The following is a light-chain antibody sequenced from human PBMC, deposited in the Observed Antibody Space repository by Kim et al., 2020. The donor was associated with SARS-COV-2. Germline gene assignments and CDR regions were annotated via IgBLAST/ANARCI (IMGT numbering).Light chain of an antibody. Sequence: EIVMTQSPATLSVSPGERATLSCRASQRLNSNLAWYQQKPGQAPRLLIYAASTRATGIPARFSGSGTATEFTLTISSLRSEDFAVYYCQQYNDWPTLGQGTKVDIK. V-gene: IGKV3-15*01. CDR2: AAS. J-gene: IGKJ1*01. CDR1: QRLNSN. CDR3: QQYNDWPT.